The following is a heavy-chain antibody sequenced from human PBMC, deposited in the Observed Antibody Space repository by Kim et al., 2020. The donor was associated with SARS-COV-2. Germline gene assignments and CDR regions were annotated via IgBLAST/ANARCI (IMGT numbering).Heavy chain of an antibody. CDR1: GYSFTSYG. D-gene: IGHD3-16*01. CDR2: ISAYNGDT. Sequence: ASVKVSCKASGYSFTSYGITWVRQAPGQGLEWMGWISAYNGDTNYAQNLQGRVTMTTDTSTSTAYMELRSLRSDDTAVYYCARDNHLMSDYVWGNYLFWGQGTLVTVSS. J-gene: IGHJ4*02. CDR3: ARDNHLMSDYVWGNYLF. V-gene: IGHV1-18*01.